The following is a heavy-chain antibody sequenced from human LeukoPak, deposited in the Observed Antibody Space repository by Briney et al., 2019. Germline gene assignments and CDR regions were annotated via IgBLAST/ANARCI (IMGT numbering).Heavy chain of an antibody. CDR2: IYYSGST. CDR3: AGSGYSYGPRFDY. D-gene: IGHD5-18*01. Sequence: PSETLSLTCTVSGGSISSSSYYWGWIRQPPGKGLEWIGSIYYSGSTYYNPSLKSRVTISVDTSKNQFSLKLSSVTAADTAVYYCAGSGYSYGPRFDYWGQGTLVTVSS. J-gene: IGHJ4*02. CDR1: GGSISSSSYY. V-gene: IGHV4-39*07.